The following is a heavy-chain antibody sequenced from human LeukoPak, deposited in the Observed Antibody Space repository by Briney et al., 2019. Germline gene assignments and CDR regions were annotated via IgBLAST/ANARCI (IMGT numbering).Heavy chain of an antibody. D-gene: IGHD3-10*01. V-gene: IGHV4-59*10. CDR2: IYTSGST. Sequence: SETLSLTCAVYGGSFSGYYWSWIRQPPGKGLEWIGRIYTSGSTNYNPSLKSRVTMSVDTSKNQFSLKLSSVTAADTAVYYCARDRGLWFGELLDYWGPGTLVTVSS. CDR1: GGSFSGYY. CDR3: ARDRGLWFGELLDY. J-gene: IGHJ4*02.